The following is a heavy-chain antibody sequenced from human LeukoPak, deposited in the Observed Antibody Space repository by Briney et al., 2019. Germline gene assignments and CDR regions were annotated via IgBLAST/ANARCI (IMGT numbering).Heavy chain of an antibody. CDR3: ARGWGYCSSTSCLGDY. J-gene: IGHJ4*02. CDR1: GYTFTSYG. Sequence: ASVKVSCKASGYTFTSYGTSWVRQAPGQGLEWMGWISAYNGNTNYAQKLQGRVTMTTDTSTSTAYMELRSLRSDDTAVYYCARGWGYCSSTSCLGDYWGQGTLVTVSS. D-gene: IGHD2-2*01. V-gene: IGHV1-18*01. CDR2: ISAYNGNT.